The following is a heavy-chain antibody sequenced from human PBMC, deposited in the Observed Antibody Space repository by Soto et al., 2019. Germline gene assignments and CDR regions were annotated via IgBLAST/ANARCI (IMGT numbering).Heavy chain of an antibody. CDR3: ARDDSFYGEPGYGMNV. CDR2: IYYPGTT. V-gene: IGHV4-31*03. D-gene: IGHD4-17*01. J-gene: IGHJ6*02. Sequence: QVQLQESGPGLVEASQTLSLTCTVSGATISSGGFYWSWIRQRPGKGLEGNGHIYYPGTTSYNPSLNTRVTTSPXXXSXXSSLKLRSVTAADTAKYFCARDDSFYGEPGYGMNVWGQGTTVTVSS. CDR1: GATISSGGFY.